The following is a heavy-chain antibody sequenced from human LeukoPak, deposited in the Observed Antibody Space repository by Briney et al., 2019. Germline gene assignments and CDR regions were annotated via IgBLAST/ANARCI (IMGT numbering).Heavy chain of an antibody. D-gene: IGHD2-2*01. CDR2: ISGSGGST. J-gene: IGHJ4*02. Sequence: PGGSLRLSCAASGVTFDDYAMHGVRQAPGKGLEGVSAISGSGGSTYYADSVKGRFTISRDNSKNTLYLKMNSLRAEDTAVYYCAKDRSPGVVPAAIQHYWGQGTLVTVSS. V-gene: IGHV3-23*01. CDR1: GVTFDDYA. CDR3: AKDRSPGVVPAAIQHY.